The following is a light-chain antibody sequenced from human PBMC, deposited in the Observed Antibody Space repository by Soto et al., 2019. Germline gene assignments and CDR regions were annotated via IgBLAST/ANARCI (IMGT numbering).Light chain of an antibody. CDR2: DDS. J-gene: IGLJ1*01. V-gene: IGLV2-14*01. CDR1: SSDVGGYNY. CDR3: SSYKRSSSSYV. Sequence: QSVLTQPASVSGSPGQSITISCTGTSSDVGGYNYVSWYQQHPGKAPKLMIYDDSNRPSRVANRFSGSKSGNTASLTISGLQAEDEADYYCSSYKRSSSSYVFGTGTKVTVL.